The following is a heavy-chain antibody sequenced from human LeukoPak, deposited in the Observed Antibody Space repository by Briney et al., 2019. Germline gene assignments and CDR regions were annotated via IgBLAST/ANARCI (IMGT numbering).Heavy chain of an antibody. CDR3: ASYYCKTPTCPGIDH. V-gene: IGHV4-30-4*01. Sequence: PSQTLSLTCTVSGASINSGDFYWSWIRQPPGKGLEWIGYIYYTGSTYYNPSLKSRVTISLDTSKNQFSLKMTSVTAADTAVYYCASYYCKTPTCPGIDHWGLGTLVTVSS. D-gene: IGHD2/OR15-2a*01. CDR2: IYYTGST. CDR1: GASINSGDFY. J-gene: IGHJ4*02.